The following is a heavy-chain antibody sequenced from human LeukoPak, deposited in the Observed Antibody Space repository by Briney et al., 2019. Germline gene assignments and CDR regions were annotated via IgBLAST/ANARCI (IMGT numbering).Heavy chain of an antibody. CDR2: IYYSGST. CDR1: GGSISSSSYY. J-gene: IGHJ3*02. V-gene: IGHV4-39*07. Sequence: SETLSLTCTVSGGSISSSSYYWGWIRQPPGKGLEWIGSIYYSGSTYYNPSLKSRVTISVDTSKNQFSLKLSSVTAADTAVYYCARDSSAGTNAFDIWGQGTMVTVSS. CDR3: ARDSSAGTNAFDI.